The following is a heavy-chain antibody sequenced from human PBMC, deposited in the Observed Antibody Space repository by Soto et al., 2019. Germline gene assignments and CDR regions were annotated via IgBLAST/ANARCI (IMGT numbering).Heavy chain of an antibody. CDR1: GFTFGSYA. CDR3: AKDLNEDYYDSAEPLGALDY. CDR2: MSGSAGST. V-gene: IGHV3-23*01. Sequence: EVQLLESGGGLVRPGGSLRLSCAASGFTFGSYAMNWVRQAPGKGLEWVSAMSGSAGSTYYADSVKGRFTISRDNSKNTLYLQMNCLRAEDTALYCCAKDLNEDYYDSAEPLGALDYWGQGSLVTVS. D-gene: IGHD3-22*01. J-gene: IGHJ4*02.